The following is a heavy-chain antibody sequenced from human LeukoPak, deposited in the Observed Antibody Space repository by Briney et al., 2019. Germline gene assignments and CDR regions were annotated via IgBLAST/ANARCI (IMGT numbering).Heavy chain of an antibody. D-gene: IGHD3-22*01. Sequence: SETLSLTCTVSGGSISSYYWSWIRQPPGKGLEWIGYIYYSGNTNCNPSLKSRVTISVDTSKNQFSLKLSSVTAADTAMYYCARDKGEYYDSSGYLDYWGQGTLVTVSS. J-gene: IGHJ4*02. CDR1: GGSISSYY. V-gene: IGHV4-59*01. CDR3: ARDKGEYYDSSGYLDY. CDR2: IYYSGNT.